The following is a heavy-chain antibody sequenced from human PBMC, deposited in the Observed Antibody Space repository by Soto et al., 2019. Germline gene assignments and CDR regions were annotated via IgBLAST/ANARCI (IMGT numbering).Heavy chain of an antibody. Sequence: EVQLLESGGGLVQPGGSLRLSCAASGFTFSTYAMSWVRQAPGKGLEWVSSISTSGASTYYAESVKGRFTISRDNPKNTLYLQMNSLRAEDTAGYYCAKVQRQYNYGMDVWGQGTTVTVSS. CDR2: ISTSGAST. V-gene: IGHV3-23*01. CDR1: GFTFSTYA. J-gene: IGHJ6*02. D-gene: IGHD5-12*01. CDR3: AKVQRQYNYGMDV.